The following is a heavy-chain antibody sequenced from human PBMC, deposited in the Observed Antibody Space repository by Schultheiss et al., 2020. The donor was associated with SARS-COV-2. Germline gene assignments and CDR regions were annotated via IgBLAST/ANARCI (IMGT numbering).Heavy chain of an antibody. J-gene: IGHJ4*02. CDR2: IDWEDDK. CDR3: AHLAALHNFDY. D-gene: IGHD6-13*01. V-gene: IGHV2-70*04. Sequence: SGPTLVKPTQTLTLTCTFSGFSLSTRGMRVSWIRQPPGKALEWLARIDWEDDKFYSTSLKTRLTISKDTSKNEVVFTMTNMDPVDTATYYCAHLAALHNFDYWGQGTLVTVSS. CDR1: GFSLSTRGMR.